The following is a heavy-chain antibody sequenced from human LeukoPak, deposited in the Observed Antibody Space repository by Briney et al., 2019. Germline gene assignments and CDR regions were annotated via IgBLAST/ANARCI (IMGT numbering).Heavy chain of an antibody. CDR2: IIPIFGSA. CDR1: GGTFSSYA. J-gene: IGHJ4*02. V-gene: IGHV1-69*13. Sequence: WASVKVSCKASGGTFSSYAISWVRQAPGQGLEWMGGIIPIFGSANYAQKFQGRVTITADESTSTAYMELSSLRSEDTAVYYCARALHLELHSYFDSWGQGTLVTVSS. CDR3: ARALHLELHSYFDS. D-gene: IGHD1-1*01.